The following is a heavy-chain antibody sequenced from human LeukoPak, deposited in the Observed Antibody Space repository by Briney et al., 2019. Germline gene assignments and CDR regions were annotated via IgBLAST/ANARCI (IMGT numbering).Heavy chain of an antibody. J-gene: IGHJ4*02. Sequence: GSSVKVSCKASGGTFSSYTLSWVRQAPGQGLEWMGGIIPIFGTANYAQKFQGRVTITADKSTSTAYMELSSLRSEDTAVYYCAREEAYGQFPFDYWGQGTPVTVSS. CDR2: IIPIFGTA. CDR1: GGTFSSYT. CDR3: AREEAYGQFPFDY. D-gene: IGHD3-10*01. V-gene: IGHV1-69*06.